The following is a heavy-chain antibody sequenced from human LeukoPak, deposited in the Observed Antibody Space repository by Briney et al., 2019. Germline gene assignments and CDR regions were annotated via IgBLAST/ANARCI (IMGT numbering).Heavy chain of an antibody. CDR1: GGSISSYY. D-gene: IGHD4-17*01. Sequence: SETLSLTCTVSGGSISSYYWSWIRQPPGKGLEWIRYIYYSGSTNYNPSLKSRVTISVDTSKNQFSLKLSSVTAADTAVYYCARATVTANWFDPWGQGTLVTVSS. CDR2: IYYSGST. V-gene: IGHV4-59*01. CDR3: ARATVTANWFDP. J-gene: IGHJ5*02.